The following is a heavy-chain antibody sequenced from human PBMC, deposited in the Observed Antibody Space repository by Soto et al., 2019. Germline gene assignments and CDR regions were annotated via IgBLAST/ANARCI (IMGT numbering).Heavy chain of an antibody. V-gene: IGHV5-51*01. D-gene: IGHD2-2*02. Sequence: GESLKISCKGSGDSFTMYWIGWVRQKPGKGLEWMGIIYTGDSNTRYSPSFQGQVTISADKSISTAYLQWSSLKASDTAMYYCARGYCSSSTCYKGFDYWGLGTPVTVSS. CDR1: GDSFTMYW. CDR3: ARGYCSSSTCYKGFDY. J-gene: IGHJ4*02. CDR2: IYTGDSNT.